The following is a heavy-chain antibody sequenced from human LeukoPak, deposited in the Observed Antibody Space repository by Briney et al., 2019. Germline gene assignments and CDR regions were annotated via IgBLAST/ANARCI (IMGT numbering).Heavy chain of an antibody. V-gene: IGHV3-48*04. CDR1: GFTFSSYS. CDR2: ISSSSSTI. D-gene: IGHD3-3*01. J-gene: IGHJ6*03. Sequence: GGSLRLSCAASGFTFSSYSMNWVRQAPGKGLEWVSYISSSSSTIYYADSVKGRFTISRDNAKNSLYLQMNSLRAEDTAVYYCARHYTIFGDYYYTDVWGKGTTVTVSS. CDR3: ARHYTIFGDYYYTDV.